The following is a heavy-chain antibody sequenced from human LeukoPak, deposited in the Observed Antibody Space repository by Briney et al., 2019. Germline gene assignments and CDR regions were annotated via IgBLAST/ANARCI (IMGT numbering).Heavy chain of an antibody. V-gene: IGHV4-59*11. J-gene: IGHJ3*02. CDR1: DDSFSSHY. Sequence: PSETLCLTCAVSDDSFSSHYWTWIRQPPGKGLEWMGYISYIGSTNYNPSLKSRVTISIDTSRNQFSLRLSSVTAADTAVYYCARDLVTVTKGFDIWGQGTMVSVSS. D-gene: IGHD4-17*01. CDR2: ISYIGST. CDR3: ARDLVTVTKGFDI.